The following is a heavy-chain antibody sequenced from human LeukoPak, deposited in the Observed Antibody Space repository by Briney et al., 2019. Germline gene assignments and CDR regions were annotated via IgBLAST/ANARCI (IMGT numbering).Heavy chain of an antibody. D-gene: IGHD1-7*01. CDR3: ARDRWELPPRDFDS. CDR1: GFTLSSYT. CDR2: ISGRGDYI. J-gene: IGHJ4*02. V-gene: IGHV3-21*01. Sequence: GGSLRLSCAGSGFTLSSYTMNWVRQAPGKGLEWVSSISGRGDYIYYADSVKGRFTISRDNAKNSLYLQMNSLRADDTAVYYCARDRWELPPRDFDSWGQGTLVTVSS.